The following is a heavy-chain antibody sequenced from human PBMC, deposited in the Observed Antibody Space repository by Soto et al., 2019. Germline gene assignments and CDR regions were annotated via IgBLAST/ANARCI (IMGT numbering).Heavy chain of an antibody. CDR2: ISYDGSNK. J-gene: IGHJ4*02. CDR3: AKDPNDIVVVVAGYYFDY. CDR1: GFTFSSYG. Sequence: QVQLVESGGGVVQPGRSLRLSCAASGFTFSSYGMHWVRQAPGKGLEWVAVISYDGSNKYYADSVKGRFTISRDNSKNTLYLQMNSLRAEDTAVYYCAKDPNDIVVVVAGYYFDYWGQGTLVTVSS. V-gene: IGHV3-30*18. D-gene: IGHD2-15*01.